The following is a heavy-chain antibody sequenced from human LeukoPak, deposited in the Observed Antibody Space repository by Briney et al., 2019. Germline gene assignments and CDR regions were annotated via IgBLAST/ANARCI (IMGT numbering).Heavy chain of an antibody. CDR3: ARGAVAGRGFDY. V-gene: IGHV3-48*01. J-gene: IGHJ4*02. CDR1: GFTSSTYS. D-gene: IGHD6-19*01. CDR2: ISSRSTVI. Sequence: PGGSLRLSCAASGFTSSTYSMTWVRQAPGKGLEWVSYISSRSTVIYYADSLRGRFTISRDNAKNSLYLQVNSLRVEDTALYFCARGAVAGRGFDYWGQGALVTVSS.